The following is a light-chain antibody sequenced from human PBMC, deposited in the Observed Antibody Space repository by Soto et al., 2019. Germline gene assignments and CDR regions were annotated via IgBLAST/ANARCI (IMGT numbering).Light chain of an antibody. CDR1: QSVSSS. J-gene: IGKJ4*01. V-gene: IGKV3-15*01. CDR3: QQYNSWPPLT. Sequence: EIVMTQSPATLSVSPGERATLSCRASQSVSSSLAWYQQKPGQAPRLVIYGAFTRATGIPARCSGSGSGTEFTLTISGLQSEDFAVYYCQQYNSWPPLTFGGGTKVEIK. CDR2: GAF.